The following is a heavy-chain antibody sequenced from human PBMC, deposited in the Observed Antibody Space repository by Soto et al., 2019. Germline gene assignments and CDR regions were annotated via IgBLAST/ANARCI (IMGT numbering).Heavy chain of an antibody. Sequence: SETLSLTCSVSGGSINSYWWSWIRQPAGKGLEWIGRVYSSGTTDYNPSLNSRATMSVETSKNQFSLKLSSVTAADTAVYYCARDIGSYAYGEGYWGQGIQVTV. V-gene: IGHV4-4*07. CDR1: GGSINSYW. CDR2: VYSSGTT. D-gene: IGHD3-10*01. CDR3: ARDIGSYAYGEGY. J-gene: IGHJ4*02.